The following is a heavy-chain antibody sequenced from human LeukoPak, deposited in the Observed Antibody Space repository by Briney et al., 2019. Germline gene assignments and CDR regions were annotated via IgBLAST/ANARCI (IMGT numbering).Heavy chain of an antibody. V-gene: IGHV1-69*05. CDR3: AREELSGYFDY. D-gene: IGHD1-26*01. Sequence: ASVKVSCKASGGTFSSYAISWGRQAPGQGLEWMGGIIPIFGTANYAQKFQGRVTITTDESTSTAYMELSSLRSEDTAVYYCAREELSGYFDYWGQGTLVTVSS. CDR1: GGTFSSYA. J-gene: IGHJ4*02. CDR2: IIPIFGTA.